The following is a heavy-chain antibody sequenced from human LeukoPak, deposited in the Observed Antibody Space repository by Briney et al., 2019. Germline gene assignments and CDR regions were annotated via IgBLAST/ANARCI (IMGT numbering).Heavy chain of an antibody. CDR3: ARPITFGEVRLPWIF. CDR1: GGSIRSSSFY. Sequence: SETLSLTCSVSGGSIRSSSFYWGWIRQPPGKGLEWIGSIYYSGSTYYNPSLKSRVTISVDTSKNQFSLKLTSVTAADTAVYYCARPITFGEVRLPWIFWGPGTLVTVSS. D-gene: IGHD3-16*01. J-gene: IGHJ4*02. CDR2: IYYSGST. V-gene: IGHV4-39*01.